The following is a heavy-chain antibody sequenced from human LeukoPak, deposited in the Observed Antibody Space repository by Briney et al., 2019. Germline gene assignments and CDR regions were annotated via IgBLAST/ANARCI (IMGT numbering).Heavy chain of an antibody. CDR3: ATLGYCSGGSCYMGLNWFDP. Sequence: GASVKVSCKVSGYTLTELSMHWVRQAPGKGLEWMGGFDPEDGETIYAQKFQGRVTMTEDTSTDTAYMELSSLRSEDTAVYYCATLGYCSGGSCYMGLNWFDPWGQGTLVTVSS. D-gene: IGHD2-15*01. V-gene: IGHV1-24*01. CDR1: GYTLTELS. J-gene: IGHJ5*02. CDR2: FDPEDGET.